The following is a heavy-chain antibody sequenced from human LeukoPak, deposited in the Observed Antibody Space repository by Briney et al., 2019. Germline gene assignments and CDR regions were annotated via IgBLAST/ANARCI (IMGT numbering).Heavy chain of an antibody. Sequence: SVKVSCKASGYTFTGYYMHWVRQAPGQGLEWMGGIIPIFGTANCAQKFQGRVTITTDESTSTAYMELSSLRSEDTAVYYCARMATAMVTGYYFDYWGQGTLVTVSS. CDR3: ARMATAMVTGYYFDY. CDR2: IIPIFGTA. V-gene: IGHV1-69*05. D-gene: IGHD5-18*01. J-gene: IGHJ4*02. CDR1: GYTFTGYY.